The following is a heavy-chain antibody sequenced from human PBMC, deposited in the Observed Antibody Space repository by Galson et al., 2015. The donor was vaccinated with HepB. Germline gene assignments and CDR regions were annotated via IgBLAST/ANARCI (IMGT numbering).Heavy chain of an antibody. Sequence: SLRLSCAASGFTFSSYAMSWVRQAPGKGLEWVSAISGSGGNTYYADSVKGRFTISRDNSKNTLYLQMNSLRAEDTAVYYCAKGGLYSGPAIDGVDWFDPWGQGTLVTVSS. CDR1: GFTFSSYA. CDR2: ISGSGGNT. D-gene: IGHD5-12*01. J-gene: IGHJ5*02. CDR3: AKGGLYSGPAIDGVDWFDP. V-gene: IGHV3-23*01.